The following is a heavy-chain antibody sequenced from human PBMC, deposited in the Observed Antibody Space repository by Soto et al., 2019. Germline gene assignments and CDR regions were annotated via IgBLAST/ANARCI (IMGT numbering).Heavy chain of an antibody. CDR1: GFTVSSNY. V-gene: IGHV3-53*01. CDR2: IYSGGST. CDR3: AKAPAQYHDFWSGYPLDY. Sequence: GGSLRLSCAASGFTVSSNYMSWIRQAPGKGLEWVSVIYSGGSTYYADSVKGRFTISRDNSKNTLYLQMNSLRAEDTAVYYCAKAPAQYHDFWSGYPLDYWGQGTLVTVSS. J-gene: IGHJ4*02. D-gene: IGHD3-3*01.